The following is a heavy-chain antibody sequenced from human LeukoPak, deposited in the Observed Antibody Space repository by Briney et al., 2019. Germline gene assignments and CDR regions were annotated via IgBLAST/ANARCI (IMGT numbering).Heavy chain of an antibody. V-gene: IGHV3-23*01. D-gene: IGHD3-10*01. J-gene: IGHJ6*02. CDR3: ARDRVSRQLDV. CDR1: GFTFSSYA. CDR2: ISGSGGST. Sequence: SGGSLRLSCAASGFTFSSYAMSWVRQAPGKGLEWVSAISGSGGSTYYADSVKGRFTISRDNAKNSLYLQMNSLRAEDTAVYYCARDRVSRQLDVWGQGTTVTVSS.